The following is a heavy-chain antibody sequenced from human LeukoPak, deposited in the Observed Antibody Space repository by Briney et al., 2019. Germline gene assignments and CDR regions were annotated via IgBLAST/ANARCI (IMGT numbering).Heavy chain of an antibody. CDR2: IYTSGST. V-gene: IGHV4-4*07. CDR3: ARDPGIAAAGFDY. J-gene: IGHJ4*02. D-gene: IGHD6-13*01. Sequence: PSETLSLTCTVSGGSISSYYWSWVRLPAGKGLEWIGRIYTSGSTNYNPSLKSRVTMSVDTSKNQFSLKLSSVTAADTAVYYCARDPGIAAAGFDYWGQGTLVTVSS. CDR1: GGSISSYY.